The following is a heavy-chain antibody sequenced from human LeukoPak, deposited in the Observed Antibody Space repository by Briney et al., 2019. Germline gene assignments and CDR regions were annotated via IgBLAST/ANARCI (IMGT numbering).Heavy chain of an antibody. D-gene: IGHD6-13*01. CDR3: ARERYSSSGDYFDY. CDR2: INHSGST. V-gene: IGHV4-34*01. CDR1: GGSFSGYY. J-gene: IGHJ4*02. Sequence: PSETLSLTCAVYGGSFSGYYWSWIRQPPGKGLEWIGEINHSGSTNYNPSLKSRVTISVDTSKNQFSLKLSSVTAADTAVYYCARERYSSSGDYFDYWGQGTLVTVPS.